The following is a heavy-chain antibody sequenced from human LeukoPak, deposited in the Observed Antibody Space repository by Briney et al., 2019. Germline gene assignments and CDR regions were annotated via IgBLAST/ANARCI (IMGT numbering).Heavy chain of an antibody. CDR1: GYTFTGYY. J-gene: IGHJ6*03. CDR2: INPNSGGT. D-gene: IGHD3-10*01. Sequence: GASVKVSCKASGYTFTGYYMHWVRQAPGQGLEWMGWINPNSGGTNYAQKLQGRVTMTTDTSMSTAYMELRSLRSDDTAVYYCARASRLFGELSSYYYYMDVWGKGTTVTISS. CDR3: ARASRLFGELSSYYYYMDV. V-gene: IGHV1-2*02.